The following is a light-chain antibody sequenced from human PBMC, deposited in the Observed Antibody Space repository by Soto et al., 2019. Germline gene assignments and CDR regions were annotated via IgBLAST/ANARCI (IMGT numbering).Light chain of an antibody. J-gene: IGLJ1*01. CDR3: SSYTTIFTYV. V-gene: IGLV2-14*01. CDR1: SSDVGDYKY. Sequence: QSALTQPASVSGSPGQSITISCTGTSSDVGDYKYVSWYQQHPGKAPKLVISEVSNRPSGISNRFSGSKSGNTASLTISGLQAEDEGDYYCSSYTTIFTYVFGTGTKVTVL. CDR2: EVS.